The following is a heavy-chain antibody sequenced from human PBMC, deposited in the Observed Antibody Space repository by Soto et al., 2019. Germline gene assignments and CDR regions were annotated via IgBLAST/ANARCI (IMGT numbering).Heavy chain of an antibody. D-gene: IGHD4-17*01. V-gene: IGHV4-39*01. CDR1: GGSISSSSYY. CDR2: IYYSGST. CDR3: ARSMTTVVTLDY. Sequence: SETLSLTCTFSGGSISSSSYYWGWIRQPPGKGLEWIGSIYYSGSTYYNPSLKSRVTISVDTSKNQFSLKLSSVTAADTAVYYCARSMTTVVTLDYWGQGTLVTVSS. J-gene: IGHJ4*02.